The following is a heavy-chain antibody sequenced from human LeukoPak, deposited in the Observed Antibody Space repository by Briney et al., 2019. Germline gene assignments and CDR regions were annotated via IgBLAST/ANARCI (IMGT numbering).Heavy chain of an antibody. D-gene: IGHD3-9*01. CDR2: ISASGGTT. CDR1: GFTFSSYA. V-gene: IGHV3-23*01. J-gene: IGHJ4*02. Sequence: GGSLRLSCAASGFTFSSYALSWVRQAPGKGLEWVSVISASGGTTYYADSVKGRFTISRDTSKDTVYLQMHSLRAEDTAVYYCAKGDVLPSYPTFDYWGQGTLVTVSS. CDR3: AKGDVLPSYPTFDY.